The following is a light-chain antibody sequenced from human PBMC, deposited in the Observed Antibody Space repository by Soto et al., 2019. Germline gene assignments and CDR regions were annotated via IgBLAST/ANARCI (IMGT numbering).Light chain of an antibody. Sequence: EIVMTQSPATLSVSPGERATLSCRASQSVSSNLAWYQQKPGQAPRLLIYGASTRATGIPARFSGSGSGTRFTLTILSRQSEDFAVYYCQQYNNWPQTFGQGTKVEIK. J-gene: IGKJ1*01. CDR1: QSVSSN. V-gene: IGKV3-15*01. CDR3: QQYNNWPQT. CDR2: GAS.